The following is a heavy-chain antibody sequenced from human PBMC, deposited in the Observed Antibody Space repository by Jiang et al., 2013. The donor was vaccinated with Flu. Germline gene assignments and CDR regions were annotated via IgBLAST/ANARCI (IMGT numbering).Heavy chain of an antibody. CDR1: EYTFPAYY. CDR2: INLNSGGT. D-gene: IGHD3-9*01. Sequence: GAEVKKPGASVKVSCKASEYTFPAYYMHWVRQAPGQGPEWMGWINLNSGGTNYAQKFQGRVTMTWDTSMTTLYLDLIRLTSDDTAVYYCARDFSTNDWLGRMDVWGQGTTVTVSS. CDR3: ARDFSTNDWLGRMDV. J-gene: IGHJ6*02. V-gene: IGHV1-2*02.